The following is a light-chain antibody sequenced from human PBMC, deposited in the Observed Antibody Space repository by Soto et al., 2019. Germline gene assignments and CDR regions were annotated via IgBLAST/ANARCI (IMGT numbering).Light chain of an antibody. CDR2: RAS. V-gene: IGKV3-15*01. J-gene: IGKJ1*01. CDR1: QSLCGN. Sequence: EIVMTQSPATLAGSPGETVTLSCRASQSLCGNLAWYQQKPGQAPWLLIFRASTRATGVPGRFGGRGSGTEFTLTISRLEPEDFAVYNCQQYGFSPRTFGQGTMVDIK. CDR3: QQYGFSPRT.